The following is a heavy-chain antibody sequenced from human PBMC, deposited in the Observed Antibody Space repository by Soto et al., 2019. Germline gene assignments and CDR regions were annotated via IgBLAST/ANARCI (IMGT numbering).Heavy chain of an antibody. CDR2: IYYSGST. J-gene: IGHJ6*02. CDR1: GGYIRGGGCC. CDR3: ARDHYVYDILTGYGYYYGMDV. V-gene: IGHV4-30-4*01. D-gene: IGHD3-9*01. Sequence: SETKCLTSTVAGGYIRGGGCCWSWIKKPPGKGLEWIGYIYYSGSTYYNPSLKSRVTISVDTSKNQFSLKLSSVTAVDTAVYYCARDHYVYDILTGYGYYYGMDVWGQGTTVTVSS.